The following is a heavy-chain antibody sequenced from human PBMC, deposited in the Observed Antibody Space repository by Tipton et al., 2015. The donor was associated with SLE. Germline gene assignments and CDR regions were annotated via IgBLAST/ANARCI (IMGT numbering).Heavy chain of an antibody. CDR3: ASLDYGGH. J-gene: IGHJ1*01. CDR2: IYYSGST. CDR1: GGSISSHY. D-gene: IGHD4-23*01. Sequence: LRLSCTVSGGSISSHYWSWFRQPPGKGLEWIGYIYYSGSTNYNPSLKSQVTISVDTSKNQFSLKLSSVTAADTAVYYCASLDYGGHWGQGTLVTVTS. V-gene: IGHV4-59*08.